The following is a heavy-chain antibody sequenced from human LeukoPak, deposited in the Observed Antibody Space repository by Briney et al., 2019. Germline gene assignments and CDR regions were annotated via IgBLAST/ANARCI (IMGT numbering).Heavy chain of an antibody. V-gene: IGHV4-59*01. CDR1: GGSISSYY. CDR2: IYYSGST. Sequence: PSETLSLTCTVSGGSISSYYWSWIRQPPGKGLEWIGYIYYSGSTNYNPSLKSRVTISVDTSKNQFSLKLNSVTAADTAVYYCAKESKKRITMIVVVTLFDYWGQGTLVTVSS. D-gene: IGHD3-22*01. J-gene: IGHJ4*02. CDR3: AKESKKRITMIVVVTLFDY.